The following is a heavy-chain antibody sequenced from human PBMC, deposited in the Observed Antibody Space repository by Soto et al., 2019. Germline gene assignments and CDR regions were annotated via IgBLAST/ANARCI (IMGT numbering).Heavy chain of an antibody. Sequence: GGSLRLSCAASGFTVSSNYMSWVRQAPGKGLEWVSVIYSGGSTYYADSVKGRFTISRDNSKNTLYLQMNSLRAEDTAVYYCATEQWQGYDAFDIWGQGTMVTVS. CDR1: GFTVSSNY. CDR3: ATEQWQGYDAFDI. V-gene: IGHV3-66*01. CDR2: IYSGGST. D-gene: IGHD6-19*01. J-gene: IGHJ3*02.